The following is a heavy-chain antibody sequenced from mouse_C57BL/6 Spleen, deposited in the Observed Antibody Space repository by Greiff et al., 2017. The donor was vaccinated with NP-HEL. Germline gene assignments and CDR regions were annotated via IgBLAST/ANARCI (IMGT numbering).Heavy chain of an antibody. CDR3: ASGTTVVADWYFDV. CDR2: IDPSDSYT. J-gene: IGHJ1*03. CDR1: GYTFTSYW. Sequence: VQLQQPGAELVMPGASVKLSCKASGYTFTSYWMHWVKQRPGQGLEWIGEIDPSDSYTNYNQKFKGKSTLTVDKSSSTAYMQLSSLTSEDSAVYYCASGTTVVADWYFDVWGTGTTVTVSS. V-gene: IGHV1-69*01. D-gene: IGHD1-1*01.